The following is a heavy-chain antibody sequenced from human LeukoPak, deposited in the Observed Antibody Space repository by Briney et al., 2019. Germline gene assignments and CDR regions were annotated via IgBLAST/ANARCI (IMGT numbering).Heavy chain of an antibody. CDR3: ATETIGRHYDY. CDR2: IGSTGTDR. J-gene: IGHJ4*02. Sequence: GGSLRLSCAASGFSFSSYGINWVRQAPRKGLEWVSSIGSTGTDRYYADSVKGRFTISRDNAKNSLYLQMDSLRAEDTAVYYCATETIGRHYDYWGQGTLLTVSS. V-gene: IGHV3-21*01. CDR1: GFSFSSYG. D-gene: IGHD1-14*01.